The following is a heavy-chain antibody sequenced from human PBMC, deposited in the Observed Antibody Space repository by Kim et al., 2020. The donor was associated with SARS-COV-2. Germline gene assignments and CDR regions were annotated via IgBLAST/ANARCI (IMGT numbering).Heavy chain of an antibody. J-gene: IGHJ4*02. V-gene: IGHV3-23*03. Sequence: GGSLRLSCAASGFTFSSYAMSWVRQAPGKGLEWVSVIYSGGSSTYYADSVKGRFTISRDNSKNTLYLQMNSLRAEDTAVYYCAAFGYGDYWGQGTLVTVSS. D-gene: IGHD3-16*01. CDR3: AAFGYGDY. CDR2: IYSGGSST. CDR1: GFTFSSYA.